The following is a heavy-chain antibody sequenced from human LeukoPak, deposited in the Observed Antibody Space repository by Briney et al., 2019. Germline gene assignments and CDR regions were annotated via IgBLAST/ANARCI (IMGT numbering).Heavy chain of an antibody. Sequence: GGSLRLSCAASGFTFSSYSMNWVRQAPGKGLEWVSSISSSSSYIYYADSVKGRFTISSDNAKNSLYLQMNSLRAEDPAVYYCARDPGYCSGGSCQYYYYYYMDVWGKGTTVTVSS. D-gene: IGHD2-15*01. CDR1: GFTFSSYS. V-gene: IGHV3-21*01. CDR2: ISSSSSYI. J-gene: IGHJ6*03. CDR3: ARDPGYCSGGSCQYYYYYYMDV.